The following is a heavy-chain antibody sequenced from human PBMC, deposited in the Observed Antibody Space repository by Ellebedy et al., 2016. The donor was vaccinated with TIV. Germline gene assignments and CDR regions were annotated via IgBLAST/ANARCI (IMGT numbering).Heavy chain of an antibody. CDR3: ATDGSYGDYLSPAHAFEI. CDR2: INQGGSER. D-gene: IGHD4-17*01. Sequence: GGSLRLSCVTSGFSFRSYWMSWVRQAPGKGLEWVANINQGGSERRYVDSVKGRFTIARDNAKNSLYLEMNSLRAEDTAVYFCATDGSYGDYLSPAHAFEIWGQGTMVAVSS. V-gene: IGHV3-7*01. J-gene: IGHJ3*02. CDR1: GFSFRSYW.